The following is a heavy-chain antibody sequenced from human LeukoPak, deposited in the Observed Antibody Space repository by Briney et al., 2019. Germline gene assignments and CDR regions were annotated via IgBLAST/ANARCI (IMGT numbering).Heavy chain of an antibody. CDR2: ISYDGSDK. D-gene: IGHD3-3*01. CDR1: GFTFSNYA. J-gene: IGHJ6*02. Sequence: GGSLRLSCAASGFTFSNYAMHWVRQAPGKGLEWVAVISYDGSDKYYADSVKGRFTISRDNSKNTLYLQMNSLRAEDTAVYYCARSPGHYDFWSGYPSDYYGMDVWGQGTTVTVSS. V-gene: IGHV3-30-3*01. CDR3: ARSPGHYDFWSGYPSDYYGMDV.